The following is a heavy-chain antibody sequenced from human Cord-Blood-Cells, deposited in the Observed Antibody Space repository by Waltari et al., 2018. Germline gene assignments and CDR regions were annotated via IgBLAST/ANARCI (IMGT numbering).Heavy chain of an antibody. CDR1: GFSLSNARMG. CDR2: IFSNDEK. V-gene: IGHV2-26*01. CDR3: ARIFDTGYSSSWYFDY. Sequence: QVTLKESGPVLVKPTETVTLTCTVSGFSLSNARMGVSWIRQPPGKALEWLAHIFSNDEKSYSTSLKSRLTIAKDTSKSLVVLTMTNMDPVDTATYYCARIFDTGYSSSWYFDYWGQGTLVTVSS. D-gene: IGHD6-13*01. J-gene: IGHJ4*02.